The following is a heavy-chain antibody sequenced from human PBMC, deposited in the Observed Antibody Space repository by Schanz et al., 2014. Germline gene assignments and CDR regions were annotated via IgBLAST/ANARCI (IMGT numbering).Heavy chain of an antibody. J-gene: IGHJ4*02. Sequence: EVQLVESGGDLVQPGGSLRLSCAASGFSFSRYWMTWVRQAPGKGLEWVVNIKYDSNEEYYADSVKGRFTISRDNSKNTLYLQMNSLRAEDTAVYYCARDKGGYYPFDYWGQGTLVTVSS. D-gene: IGHD3-3*01. CDR1: GFSFSRYW. CDR2: IKYDSNEE. CDR3: ARDKGGYYPFDY. V-gene: IGHV3-7*01.